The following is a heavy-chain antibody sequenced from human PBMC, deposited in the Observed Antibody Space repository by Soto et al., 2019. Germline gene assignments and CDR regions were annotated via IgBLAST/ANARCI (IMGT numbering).Heavy chain of an antibody. V-gene: IGHV4-4*02. CDR3: ASQRLLVVRGKNYGWDV. J-gene: IGHJ6*02. Sequence: QVQLQESGPGLVKPSATLSLTCAVSGDSITSNNWWTWVRQPPGKGLEWIGEVHERGTINYNPPLQSLVTISLDKSKNQFSLELSSVSAADTAVYYCASQRLLVVRGKNYGWDVWGQGTTVTVSS. CDR2: VHERGTI. D-gene: IGHD3-10*01. CDR1: GDSITSNNW.